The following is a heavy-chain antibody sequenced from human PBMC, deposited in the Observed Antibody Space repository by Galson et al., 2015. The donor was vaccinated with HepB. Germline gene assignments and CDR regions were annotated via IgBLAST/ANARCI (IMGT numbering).Heavy chain of an antibody. CDR1: GGSISTSSW. V-gene: IGHV4-4*02. D-gene: IGHD3-3*01. Sequence: SETLSLTCAVSGGSISTSSWWTWVRQSPGEGLEWIGEIFHSGTTNYNPSLKSRGHISVDKSKYQFSLKLRSVTAADTAVYYCARFIRFLEWSGRRDFYYGMDVWGQGTTVTVSS. CDR3: ARFIRFLEWSGRRDFYYGMDV. CDR2: IFHSGTT. J-gene: IGHJ6*02.